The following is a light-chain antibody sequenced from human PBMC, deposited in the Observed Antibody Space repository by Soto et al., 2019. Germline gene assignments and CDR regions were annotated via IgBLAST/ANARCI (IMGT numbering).Light chain of an antibody. CDR1: QGIRND. J-gene: IGKJ2*01. V-gene: IGKV1-6*01. Sequence: AIQMTQSPSSLSASVGDRVTITCQASQGIRNDLGWYQQRPGKAPRLLIYAASSLQSGVPSRFSGSGSGTDFTLTISSLQPEDFASYYCLQHYNFPYTFGQGTKLEI. CDR3: LQHYNFPYT. CDR2: AAS.